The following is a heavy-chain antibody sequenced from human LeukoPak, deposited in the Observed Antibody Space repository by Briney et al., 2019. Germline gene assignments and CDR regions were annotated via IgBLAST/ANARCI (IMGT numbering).Heavy chain of an antibody. J-gene: IGHJ6*03. V-gene: IGHV4-4*02. D-gene: IGHD6-19*01. Sequence: SETLSLTCTVSGVSVSSNNYWGWVRQSPRQGLEWIGDFYHSGTTYYNPSLKSRVTISVDTSKNQFSLKLSSVTAADTAVYYCARERCSSGWYLGYYYYYYMDVWGKGTTVTVSS. CDR3: ARERCSSGWYLGYYYYYYMDV. CDR1: GVSVSSNNY. CDR2: FYHSGTT.